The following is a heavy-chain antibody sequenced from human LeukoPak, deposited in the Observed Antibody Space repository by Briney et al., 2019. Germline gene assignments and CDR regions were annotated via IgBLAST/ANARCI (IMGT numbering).Heavy chain of an antibody. CDR1: GYTFTSYA. Sequence: GASVKVSCKASGYTFTSYAMHWVRQAPGQRLEWMGWINAGNGNTKYSQKFQGRVTITRDTSASTAYMELSSLRSEDTAEYYCARDKQLWFGELYAFDIWGQGTMVTVSS. J-gene: IGHJ3*02. V-gene: IGHV1-3*01. D-gene: IGHD3-10*01. CDR2: INAGNGNT. CDR3: ARDKQLWFGELYAFDI.